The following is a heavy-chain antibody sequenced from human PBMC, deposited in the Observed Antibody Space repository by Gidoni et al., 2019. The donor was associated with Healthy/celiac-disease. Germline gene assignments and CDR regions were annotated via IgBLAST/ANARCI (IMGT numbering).Heavy chain of an antibody. J-gene: IGHJ4*02. CDR1: GYSISSGYY. D-gene: IGHD3-22*01. V-gene: IGHV4-38-2*02. CDR3: ARVYYDSSGSPDY. Sequence: QVQLQESGPGLVKPSETLFHTCTVSGYSISSGYYWGWIRQPPGKGLEWIGSIYHSGSTYYNPSLKSRVTISVDTSKNHFSLKLSSVTAADTAVYYCARVYYDSSGSPDYWGQGTLVTVSS. CDR2: IYHSGST.